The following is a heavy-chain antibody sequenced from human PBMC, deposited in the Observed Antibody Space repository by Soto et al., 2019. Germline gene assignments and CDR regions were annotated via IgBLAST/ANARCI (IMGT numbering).Heavy chain of an antibody. CDR1: GFTFSSYS. J-gene: IGHJ6*02. CDR2: ISSSSTI. V-gene: IGHV3-48*02. CDR3: ARDRYDFWSGYLGYGMDV. D-gene: IGHD3-3*01. Sequence: PGGSLRLSCAASGFTFSSYSMNWVRQAPGKGLEWVSYISSSSTIYYADSEKGRLTISRDNAKNSLYLQMNSLRDEDTAVYYCARDRYDFWSGYLGYGMDVWGQGTTVTVSS.